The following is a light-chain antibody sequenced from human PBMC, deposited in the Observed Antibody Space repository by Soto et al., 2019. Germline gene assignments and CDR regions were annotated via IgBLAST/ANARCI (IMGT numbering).Light chain of an antibody. J-gene: IGLJ1*01. CDR1: SSDIGGYNS. CDR3: SSYTSSSTPYV. Sequence: QSVLTQPASVSGSPGQSITISCTGTSSDIGGYNSVSWYQQHPGKAPKLMIYDVINRPSGVSNRFSGSKSGNTASLTISGLQAEDEADYYCSSYTSSSTPYVFGTGTKVTVL. CDR2: DVI. V-gene: IGLV2-14*01.